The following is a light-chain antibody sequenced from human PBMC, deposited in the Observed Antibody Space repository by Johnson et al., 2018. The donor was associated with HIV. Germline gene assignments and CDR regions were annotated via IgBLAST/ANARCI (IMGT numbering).Light chain of an antibody. V-gene: IGLV1-44*01. CDR3: AAWDDSLNGFYV. J-gene: IGLJ1*01. CDR1: SSNIGSNT. Sequence: QSVLTQAPSASGTPGQRVTISCSGSSSNIGSNTVNWYQQLPGTAPKLLIYRNNQRPSGVPDRFSGSKSGTSASLAISGLQAEDEAAYYCAAWDDSLNGFYVFGTGTNVTVL. CDR2: RNN.